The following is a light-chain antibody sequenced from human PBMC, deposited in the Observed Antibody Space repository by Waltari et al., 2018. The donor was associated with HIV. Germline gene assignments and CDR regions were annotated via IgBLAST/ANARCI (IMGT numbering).Light chain of an antibody. V-gene: IGKV2-28*01. Sequence: DVVMTQSPLSLAVPPGEPASISCRSSQSLLHINEHNYVDWYGQKPGQSPQLLIYLASRRASGVPDRFSGSGSGTEFTLKISRVEAEDVGMYYCMQAIETEWTFGQGTKVEIK. J-gene: IGKJ1*01. CDR1: QSLLHINEHNY. CDR2: LAS. CDR3: MQAIETEWT.